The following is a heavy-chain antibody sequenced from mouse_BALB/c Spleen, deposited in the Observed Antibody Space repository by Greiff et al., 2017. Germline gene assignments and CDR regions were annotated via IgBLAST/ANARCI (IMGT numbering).Heavy chain of an antibody. V-gene: IGHV5-6*01. D-gene: IGHD1-2*01. CDR1: GFTFSSYG. CDR2: ISSGGSYT. J-gene: IGHJ4*01. CDR3: AREGITTAPYAMDY. Sequence: EVKLVESGGDLVKPGGSLKLSCAASGFTFSSYGMSWVRQTPDKRLEWVATISSGGSYTYYPDSVKGRFTITRDDAKNTLYLQMSSLKSEDTAMYYCAREGITTAPYAMDYWGQGTSVTVSS.